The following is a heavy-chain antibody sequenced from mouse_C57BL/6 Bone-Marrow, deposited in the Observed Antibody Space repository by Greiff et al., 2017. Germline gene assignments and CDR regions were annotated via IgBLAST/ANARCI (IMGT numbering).Heavy chain of an antibody. CDR2: ISSGGSYT. V-gene: IGHV5-6*01. CDR3: ARLYYGSSLAWFAY. Sequence: EVKVVESGGDLVKPGGSLKLSCAASGFTFSSYGMSWVRQTPDKRLEWVATISSGGSYTYYPDSVKGRFTISRDNAKNTLYLQMSSLKSEDTAMYYGARLYYGSSLAWFAYWGQGTLVTVSA. D-gene: IGHD1-1*01. CDR1: GFTFSSYG. J-gene: IGHJ3*01.